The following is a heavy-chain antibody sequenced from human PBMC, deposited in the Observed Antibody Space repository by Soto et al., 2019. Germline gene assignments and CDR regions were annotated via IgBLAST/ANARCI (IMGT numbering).Heavy chain of an antibody. Sequence: EVRLLESGGGLVQPGGSLRLSCAASGFTFSSYAMSWVRQVPGKGLEWVSVISGSGGTTYYADSVKGRFTISRDNSKNTLYLQMKSLRAEDTAIYYCAKDRNGGTFGYWGQGTLVTVSS. CDR1: GFTFSSYA. D-gene: IGHD3-16*01. CDR3: AKDRNGGTFGY. CDR2: ISGSGGTT. V-gene: IGHV3-23*01. J-gene: IGHJ4*02.